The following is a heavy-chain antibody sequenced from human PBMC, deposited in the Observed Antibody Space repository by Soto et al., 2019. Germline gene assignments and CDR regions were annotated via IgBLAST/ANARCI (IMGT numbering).Heavy chain of an antibody. J-gene: IGHJ4*02. D-gene: IGHD3-10*01. CDR3: AKASGWVGEFDY. V-gene: IGHV3-23*01. Sequence: EVQLLESGGGLVQPGGSLRLSCAASGFTFSSYAMSWVRQAPGKGLEWVSAISGSGGSTYYADSVKGRFTISRDNSKNTLYLQMISLRAEDTAVYYCAKASGWVGEFDYWGQGTLFTVSS. CDR1: GFTFSSYA. CDR2: ISGSGGST.